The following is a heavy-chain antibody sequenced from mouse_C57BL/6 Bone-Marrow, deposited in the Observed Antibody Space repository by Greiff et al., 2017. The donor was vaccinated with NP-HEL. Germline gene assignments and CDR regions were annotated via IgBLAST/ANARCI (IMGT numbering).Heavy chain of an antibody. Sequence: QVHVKQSGPELVKPGASVKISCKASGYAFSSSWMNWVKQRPGKGLEWIGRIYPGDGDTNYNGKFKGKATLTADKSSSTAYMQLSSLTSEDSAVYFCARGAPYLYFDVWGTGTTVTVSS. V-gene: IGHV1-82*01. CDR3: ARGAPYLYFDV. J-gene: IGHJ1*03. D-gene: IGHD5-5*01. CDR1: GYAFSSSW. CDR2: IYPGDGDT.